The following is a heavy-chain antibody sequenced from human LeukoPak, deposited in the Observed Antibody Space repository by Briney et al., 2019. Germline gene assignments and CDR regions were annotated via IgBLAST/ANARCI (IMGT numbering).Heavy chain of an antibody. Sequence: SETLSLTCTVSGGSISSSSYYWGWIRQPPGKGLEWIGSIYYSGSTYYSPSLKSRVTISVDTSKNQFSLKLSSVTAADTAVYYCARLTTARNTDYWGQGTLVTVSS. CDR2: IYYSGST. V-gene: IGHV4-39*01. D-gene: IGHD4-11*01. CDR1: GGSISSSSYY. J-gene: IGHJ4*02. CDR3: ARLTTARNTDY.